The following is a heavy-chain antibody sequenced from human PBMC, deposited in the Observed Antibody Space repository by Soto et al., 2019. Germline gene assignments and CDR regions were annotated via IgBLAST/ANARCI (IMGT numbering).Heavy chain of an antibody. CDR1: GDSISSGGYY. Sequence: QPQLQESGPGLVKPSETLSLTCIVSGDSISSGGYYWGWIRQPPGKGLEWIGTLHFGGTTFYNPSLKSRVTTSVDTPKKQFSLRLSSVTAADTAVYYCARQSTGERQWTFDYWGQGTLVTVSS. CDR2: LHFGGTT. V-gene: IGHV4-39*01. J-gene: IGHJ4*02. D-gene: IGHD6-19*01. CDR3: ARQSTGERQWTFDY.